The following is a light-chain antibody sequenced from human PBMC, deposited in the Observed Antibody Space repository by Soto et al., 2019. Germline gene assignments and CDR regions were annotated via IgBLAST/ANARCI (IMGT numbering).Light chain of an antibody. J-gene: IGLJ1*01. CDR1: SSDVGGYNY. CDR3: SSYTSSSTLDV. Sequence: QSALTQPASVSGSPGQSITISCTGTSSDVGGYNYVSWYQQHPGKAPKLMIYDVINRPSGVSNRFSGSKSDNTASLTISGLQAEDEADYYCSSYTSSSTLDVFGTGTKVTVL. V-gene: IGLV2-14*01. CDR2: DVI.